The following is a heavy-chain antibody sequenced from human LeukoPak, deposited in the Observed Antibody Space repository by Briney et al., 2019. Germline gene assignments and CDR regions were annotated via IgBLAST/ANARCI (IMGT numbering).Heavy chain of an antibody. Sequence: SETLSLTCTVSGGSISSYYWSWIRQPAGKGLEWIGRIYTSGSTNYNPSLKSRVTISVDTSKNQFSLKLSSVTAADTAVYYCARELYYDSSGYYGSAVDYWGQGTLVTVSS. D-gene: IGHD3-22*01. CDR3: ARELYYDSSGYYGSAVDY. V-gene: IGHV4-4*07. CDR1: GGSISSYY. CDR2: IYTSGST. J-gene: IGHJ4*02.